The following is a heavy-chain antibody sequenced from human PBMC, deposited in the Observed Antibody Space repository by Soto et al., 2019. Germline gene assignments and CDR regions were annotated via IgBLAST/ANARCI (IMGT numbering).Heavy chain of an antibody. V-gene: IGHV1-3*01. CDR2: INAGNGNT. CDR1: GYTFTSYA. CDR3: ARGCTGLSWFGESSPFCY. D-gene: IGHD3-10*01. Sequence: QVQLVQSGAEVKKPGASVKVSCKASGYTFTSYAMHWVRQAPGQRLEWMGWINAGNGNTKYSKKFQGRVTITRDTSASTAYMELSSLRSEDTAVYYCARGCTGLSWFGESSPFCYWGQGTLVTVSS. J-gene: IGHJ4*02.